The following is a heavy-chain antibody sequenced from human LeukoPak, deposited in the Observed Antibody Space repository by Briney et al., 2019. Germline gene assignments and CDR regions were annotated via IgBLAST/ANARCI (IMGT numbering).Heavy chain of an antibody. V-gene: IGHV4-34*01. CDR2: INHRGST. CDR1: GGSFRGCY. Sequence: SETLSLTCAVYGGSFRGCYWSWIRQPPGKGLEWIGEINHRGSTNYNPSLKSRVTISVDTFKNQFSLKLSSVTAADTAVYYCARLRAGMVRGVIIYYYMDVWGKGTTVTISS. J-gene: IGHJ6*03. D-gene: IGHD3-10*01. CDR3: ARLRAGMVRGVIIYYYMDV.